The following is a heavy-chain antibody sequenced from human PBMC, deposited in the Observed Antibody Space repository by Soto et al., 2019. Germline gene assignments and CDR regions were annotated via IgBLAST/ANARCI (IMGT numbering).Heavy chain of an antibody. CDR2: INPNSGGT. V-gene: IGHV1-2*02. CDR3: ARWDDYGASDQYHFDQ. D-gene: IGHD4-17*01. Sequence: ASVKVSCKASGYTFTGYYMHWVRQAPGQGLEWMGWINPNSGGTNYAQEFRGRVTLTRDTSISTAYMELSRLRSDDTALYYCARWDDYGASDQYHFDQWGQGTLVTVSS. CDR1: GYTFTGYY. J-gene: IGHJ4*02.